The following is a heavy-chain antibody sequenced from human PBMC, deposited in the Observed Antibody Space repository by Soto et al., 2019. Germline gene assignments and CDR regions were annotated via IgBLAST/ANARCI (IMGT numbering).Heavy chain of an antibody. CDR1: GFTFSDYY. J-gene: IGHJ5*02. V-gene: IGHV3-11*04. D-gene: IGHD6-13*01. CDR2: ISNSGSHP. CDR3: ARHPERIAQIGWFDP. Sequence: GGSLRLSCAASGFTFSDYYMTWIREAPGKGLEVLAYISNSGSHPEYTDSVKGRFTISRDNGKNSLSLQMNSLRAEDTAVYYCARHPERIAQIGWFDPWGQGTLVTISS.